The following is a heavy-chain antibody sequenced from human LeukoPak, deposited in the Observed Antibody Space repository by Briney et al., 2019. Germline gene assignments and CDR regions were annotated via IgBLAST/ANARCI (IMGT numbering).Heavy chain of an antibody. J-gene: IGHJ4*02. CDR3: AKEIGVAAAGDPHDY. V-gene: IGHV3-30*18. Sequence: GGSLRLSCAASGFTISSYGMHWVRQAPGKGLEWVAVISYDGSNKYYADSVKGRFTISRDNSKNTLYLQMNSLRAEDTAVYYCAKEIGVAAAGDPHDYWGQGTLVTVSS. CDR2: ISYDGSNK. CDR1: GFTISSYG. D-gene: IGHD6-13*01.